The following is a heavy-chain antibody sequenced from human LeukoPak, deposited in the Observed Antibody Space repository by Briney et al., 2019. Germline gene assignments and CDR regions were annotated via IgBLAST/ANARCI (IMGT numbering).Heavy chain of an antibody. CDR1: GFTFSSYA. J-gene: IGHJ4*02. Sequence: GSLRLSCAASGFTFSSYAMSWVRQAPGKGLEWVSDISGGGATTFYADSVKGRFTISRDNAKNSLYLQMNSLRAEDTAVYYCARESYWGSSAKGFDYWGQGTLVTVSS. CDR2: ISGGGATT. D-gene: IGHD7-27*01. CDR3: ARESYWGSSAKGFDY. V-gene: IGHV3-23*01.